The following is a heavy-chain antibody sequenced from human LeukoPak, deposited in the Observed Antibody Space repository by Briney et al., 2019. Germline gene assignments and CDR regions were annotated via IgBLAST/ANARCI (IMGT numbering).Heavy chain of an antibody. CDR3: AREVYYYDSSGYYDDY. CDR1: GGSISSGDYY. CDR2: IYYSGST. D-gene: IGHD3-22*01. V-gene: IGHV4-30-4*08. Sequence: SETLSLTCTVSGGSISSGDYYWSWIRQPPGKGLGWIGYIYYSGSTYYNPSLKSRVTISVDTSKNQFSLKLSYVTAADTAVYYCAREVYYYDSSGYYDDYWGQGTLVTVSS. J-gene: IGHJ4*02.